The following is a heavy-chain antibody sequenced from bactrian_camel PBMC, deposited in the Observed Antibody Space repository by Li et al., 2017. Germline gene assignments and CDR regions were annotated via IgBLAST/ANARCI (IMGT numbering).Heavy chain of an antibody. D-gene: IGHD7*01. CDR1: GFSYSPN. Sequence: QVQLVESGGASVQTGGSLTLSCVASGFSYSPNMAWFRQAPGKEREEVALIDIDGSSTYADSVKGRFTISRDNAKNTLYLQMNSLKPEDTAMYYCAAGRGDCGTLFGRRIRASDFGSWGQGTQVTVS. J-gene: IGHJ6*01. CDR3: AAGRGDCGTLFGRRIRASDFGS. V-gene: IGHV3S53*01. CDR2: IDIDGSS.